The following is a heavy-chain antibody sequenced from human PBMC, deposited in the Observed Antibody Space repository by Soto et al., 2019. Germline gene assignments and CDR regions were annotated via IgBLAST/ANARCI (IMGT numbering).Heavy chain of an antibody. J-gene: IGHJ4*02. Sequence: SETLSLTCAVYGGSFSGYYWSWIRQPPGKGLEWIGEINHSGSTNYNPSLKSRVTISVDTSKNQFSLKLSSVTAADTAVYYCARGPLTNTAGLYYFVYWGKGTLVTVSS. D-gene: IGHD5-12*01. CDR1: GGSFSGYY. V-gene: IGHV4-34*01. CDR3: ARGPLTNTAGLYYFVY. CDR2: INHSGST.